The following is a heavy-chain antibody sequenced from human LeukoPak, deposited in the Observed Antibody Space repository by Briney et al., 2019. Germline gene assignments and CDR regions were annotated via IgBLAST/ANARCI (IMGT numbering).Heavy chain of an antibody. CDR3: ARDPDTTYYYDSSGYRYYYYGMDV. Sequence: SQTLSLTCAISGDSVSSNSAAWNWIRQSPSRSLEWLGRTYYRSKWYNDYAVSVKSRITINPDTSKNQFSLQLNSVTPEDTAVYYCARDPDTTYYYDSSGYRYYYYGMDVWGQGTTVTVSS. CDR2: TYYRSKWYN. CDR1: GDSVSSNSAA. J-gene: IGHJ6*02. D-gene: IGHD3-22*01. V-gene: IGHV6-1*01.